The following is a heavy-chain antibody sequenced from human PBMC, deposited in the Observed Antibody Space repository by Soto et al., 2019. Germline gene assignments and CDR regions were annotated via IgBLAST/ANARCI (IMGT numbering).Heavy chain of an antibody. Sequence: GESLKISCKGSGYSFTSYWIGWVRQMPGKGLEWMGIIYPGDSDTRYSPSFQGQVTISADKSISTAYLQWSSLKASDTAMYYCARQGRAYGSGSHDAFDIWGQGTMVTVSS. CDR1: GYSFTSYW. D-gene: IGHD3-10*01. CDR3: ARQGRAYGSGSHDAFDI. V-gene: IGHV5-51*01. J-gene: IGHJ3*02. CDR2: IYPGDSDT.